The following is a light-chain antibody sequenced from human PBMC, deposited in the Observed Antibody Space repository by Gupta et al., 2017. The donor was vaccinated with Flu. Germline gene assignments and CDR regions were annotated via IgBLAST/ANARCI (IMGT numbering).Light chain of an antibody. V-gene: IGLV2-18*02. Sequence: QSALTQPPSVSGSPGQSVTISCTGTSSDIGSYNRVSWYHQPPGKAPKLMIYEVSNRPSGVPNRFSGSTSGNTASLTISGLQAEDEAEYYCRSYTSSSTYVFGTGTKVTVL. CDR3: RSYTSSSTYV. CDR2: EVS. J-gene: IGLJ1*01. CDR1: SSDIGSYNR.